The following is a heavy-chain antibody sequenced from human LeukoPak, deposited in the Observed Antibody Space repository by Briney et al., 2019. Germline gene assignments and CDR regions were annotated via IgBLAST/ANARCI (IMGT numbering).Heavy chain of an antibody. V-gene: IGHV4-59*12. CDR2: VYYSGST. D-gene: IGHD3-22*01. J-gene: IGHJ3*02. CDR3: ARRVVPLITRAFDI. CDR1: GGSISSYY. Sequence: PSETLSLTCTVSGGSISSYYWSWIRQPPGKGLEWIGYVYYSGSTNYSPSLKSRVTISVDTSKNQFSLKLSSVTAADTAVYYCARRVVPLITRAFDIWGQGTMVTVSS.